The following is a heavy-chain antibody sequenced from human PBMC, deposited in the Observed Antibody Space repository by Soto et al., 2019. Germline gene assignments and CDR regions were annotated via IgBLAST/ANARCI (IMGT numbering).Heavy chain of an antibody. CDR2: RNQDGSER. CDR1: GLTFRNHW. Sequence: SLRLSCAVSGLTFRNHWLRWVRQGPGKGLEWVANRNQDGSERYYVDSVRGRFTISRDNVENSLYLQLNSLRPEDTAVYYCAVYGYGVSAAAYWGQGTLVTVSS. J-gene: IGHJ4*02. CDR3: AVYGYGVSAAAY. V-gene: IGHV3-7*03. D-gene: IGHD4-17*01.